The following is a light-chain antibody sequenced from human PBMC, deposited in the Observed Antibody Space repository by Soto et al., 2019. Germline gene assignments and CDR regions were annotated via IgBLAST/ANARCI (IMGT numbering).Light chain of an antibody. Sequence: EIVLTQSPATLSLSPGETATLSCRASQSIGSSYVAWYQTKPGEAPMLLIYAASNRATGIPDRLSGGGSGTDSTLPIRRLQPEDVAVYYCQQYGSSGTFGQGTKVDIK. V-gene: IGKV3-20*01. J-gene: IGKJ1*01. CDR3: QQYGSSGT. CDR1: QSIGSSY. CDR2: AAS.